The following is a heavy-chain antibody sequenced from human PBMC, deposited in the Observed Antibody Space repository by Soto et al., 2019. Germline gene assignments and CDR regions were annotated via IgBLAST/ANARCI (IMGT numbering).Heavy chain of an antibody. D-gene: IGHD3-10*01. V-gene: IGHV4-4*07. CDR2: IYTSGST. CDR3: ARSTYGSGSYYNEVTDY. J-gene: IGHJ4*02. CDR1: GGSISSYY. Sequence: SETLSLTCTVSGGSISSYYWSWIRQPAGKGLEWIGRIYTSGSTNYNPSLKSRVTMSVDTYKNQFSLKLSSVTAADTAVYYCARSTYGSGSYYNEVTDYWGQGTLVTVSS.